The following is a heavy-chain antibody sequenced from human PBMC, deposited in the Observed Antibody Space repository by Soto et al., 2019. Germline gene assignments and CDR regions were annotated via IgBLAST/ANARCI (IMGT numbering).Heavy chain of an antibody. CDR2: IYHSGSS. D-gene: IGHD1-26*01. CDR1: GGSFSSSNW. J-gene: IGHJ6*04. Sequence: QVQLQESGPGLVKPSGTLSLTCAVSGGSFSSSNWWRWVRQPPGKGLEWVGEIYHSGSSNCNPSLHPTGPLSVDKSKDQFCLKLTSVTAAATAVYYCSRFSASYYYGMDVRCEGTTGTSSS. V-gene: IGHV4-4*02. CDR3: SRFSASYYYGMDV.